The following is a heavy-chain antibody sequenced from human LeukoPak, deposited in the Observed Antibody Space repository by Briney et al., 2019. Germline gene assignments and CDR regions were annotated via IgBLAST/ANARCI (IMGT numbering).Heavy chain of an antibody. Sequence: GGSLRLSCAASGFTFSGFWMHWVRQAPGKGLVWVSRINTDGSSTSYADSVKGRFTISRDNAKNTLYLQMNSLRAEDTAVYYCARASSIAAATRIDYWGQGTLVTVSS. D-gene: IGHD6-13*01. CDR2: INTDGSST. V-gene: IGHV3-74*01. CDR3: ARASSIAAATRIDY. CDR1: GFTFSGFW. J-gene: IGHJ4*02.